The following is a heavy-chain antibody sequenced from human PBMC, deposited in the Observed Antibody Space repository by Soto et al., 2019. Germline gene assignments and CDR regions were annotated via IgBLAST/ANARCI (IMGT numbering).Heavy chain of an antibody. Sequence: LRLSCAASGFTFSIYEMNWVRQAPGKGLEWVSFISTSGSTIYYADSVKGRFTISRDNAKNSLFLQMNSLRAEDTAVYYCARDPGCTSTSCYTGVLDYWGQGTLVTVSS. CDR2: ISTSGSTI. V-gene: IGHV3-48*03. CDR3: ARDPGCTSTSCYTGVLDY. J-gene: IGHJ4*02. CDR1: GFTFSIYE. D-gene: IGHD2-2*02.